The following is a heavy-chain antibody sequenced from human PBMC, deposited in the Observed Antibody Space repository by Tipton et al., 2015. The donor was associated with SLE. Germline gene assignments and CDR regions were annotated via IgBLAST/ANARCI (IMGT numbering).Heavy chain of an antibody. CDR3: FSTGEQWFRESLFFA. Sequence: GLVKPSETLSLSCSVSGASIRHYYWSWVRQAPGKGLEWVGFIRSQAYGGATENAASVQGRFTISRDDSNSIAYLQMNSLGTEDTAVYYCFSTGEQWFRESLFFAWGQGTLVTVSS. CDR2: IRSQAYGGAT. J-gene: IGHJ5*02. D-gene: IGHD3-10*01. V-gene: IGHV3-49*02. CDR1: GASIRHYY.